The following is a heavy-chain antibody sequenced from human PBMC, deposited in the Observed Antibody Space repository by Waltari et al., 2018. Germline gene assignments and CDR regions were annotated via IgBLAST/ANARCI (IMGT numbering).Heavy chain of an antibody. Sequence: QVQLLQWGAGLLTPSETLSLTCGVYGGSFAGYYGTWSRQPPGKGLEWIGEINQSGSPNYNPSLRSRVTISLDTSKNHFSLSLASVSAADTAVYYCARKRAAFDIWGQGTLVNVSS. CDR2: INQSGSP. CDR3: ARKRAAFDI. J-gene: IGHJ3*02. V-gene: IGHV4-34*01. CDR1: GGSFAGYY.